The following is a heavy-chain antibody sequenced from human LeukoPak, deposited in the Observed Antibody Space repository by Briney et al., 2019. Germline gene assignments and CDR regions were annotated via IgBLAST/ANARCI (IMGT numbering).Heavy chain of an antibody. V-gene: IGHV3-23*01. CDR3: ATSGYSYGYYFDY. D-gene: IGHD5-18*01. CDR2: ISGSGGST. CDR1: GFTFSSYA. Sequence: GGSLRLSCAASGFTFSSYAMSWVRQAPGKGLEWVSAISGSGGSTNYADSVKGRFTISRDNSKNTLYLQMNSLRAEDTAVYYCATSGYSYGYYFDYWGQGTLVTVSS. J-gene: IGHJ4*02.